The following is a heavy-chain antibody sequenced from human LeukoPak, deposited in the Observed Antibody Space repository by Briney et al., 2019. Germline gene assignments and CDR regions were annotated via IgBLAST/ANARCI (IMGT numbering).Heavy chain of an antibody. CDR3: ATGRWGSSWYGWFDP. J-gene: IGHJ5*02. CDR1: GYTLTELS. D-gene: IGHD6-13*01. Sequence: ASVKVSCKVSGYTLTELSMHWVRQAPGKGLEWMGGFDPEDGETIYAQKFQGRVTMTEDISTDTAYMELSSLRSEDTAVYYCATGRWGSSWYGWFDPWGQGTLVTVSS. CDR2: FDPEDGET. V-gene: IGHV1-24*01.